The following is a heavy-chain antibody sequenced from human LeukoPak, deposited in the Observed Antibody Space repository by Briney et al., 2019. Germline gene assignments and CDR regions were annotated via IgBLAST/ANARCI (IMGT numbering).Heavy chain of an antibody. CDR2: ISSSSSYI. V-gene: IGHV3-21*01. CDR3: ARAGFYVNAFDI. J-gene: IGHJ3*02. CDR1: GFTFSSYS. D-gene: IGHD3-10*01. Sequence: GGSLRLSCAASGFTFSSYSMNWVRQVPGKGLEWVSSISSSSSYIYYADSVKGRFTISRDNAKNSLYLQMNSLRAEDTAVYYCARAGFYVNAFDIWGQGTMVTVSS.